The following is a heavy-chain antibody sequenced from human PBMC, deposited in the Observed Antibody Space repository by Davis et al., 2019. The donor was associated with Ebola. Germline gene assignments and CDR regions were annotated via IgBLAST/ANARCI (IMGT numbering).Heavy chain of an antibody. CDR1: GFTFSGSA. Sequence: PGGSLRPSCAASGFTFSGSAMHWVRQACGKGLEWVGRIRSKANSYATAYAASVKGRFTISRDDSKNTAYLQMNSLKTEDTAVYYCTSHGGRGVDYWGQGTLVTVSS. CDR3: TSHGGRGVDY. J-gene: IGHJ4*02. D-gene: IGHD4-23*01. CDR2: IRSKANSYAT. V-gene: IGHV3-73*01.